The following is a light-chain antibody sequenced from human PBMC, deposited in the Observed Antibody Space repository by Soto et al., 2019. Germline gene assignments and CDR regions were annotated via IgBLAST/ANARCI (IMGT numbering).Light chain of an antibody. CDR1: QSISNY. CDR2: GAS. Sequence: DIQMTQSPSSLSASVGYRVPITCRASQSISNYLNWYQQTPGKAPNLMSYGASSLQSGVPSRFSGSASGTDFTLTISSLQPEDSATYYCQQTYSMPWTFGQGTRLEI. V-gene: IGKV1-39*01. CDR3: QQTYSMPWT. J-gene: IGKJ5*01.